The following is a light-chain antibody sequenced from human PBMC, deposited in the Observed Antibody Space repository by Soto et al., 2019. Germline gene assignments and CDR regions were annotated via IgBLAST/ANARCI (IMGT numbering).Light chain of an antibody. Sequence: QSALTQPASVSGSPGQSITISCTGTSSDVGGYNYVSWYQQHPGKAPKLMIYEVSNRPSGVPDRFSGSKSGTSASLAITGLQADDEAVYYCQSRDSSLSSSWVFGGGTKLTVL. J-gene: IGLJ3*02. CDR2: EVS. CDR3: QSRDSSLSSSWV. V-gene: IGLV2-14*01. CDR1: SSDVGGYNY.